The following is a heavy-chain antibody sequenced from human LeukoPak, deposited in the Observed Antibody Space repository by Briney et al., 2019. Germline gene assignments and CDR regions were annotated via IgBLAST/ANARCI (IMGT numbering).Heavy chain of an antibody. Sequence: SETLSLTCTVSGGSISSSSYYWGWVRQPPGKGLEWIGIIYYSGSTYYNPSLKSRLTMSLDTSKNQFSLKLSSVTAADTAVYYCARRRGASYYYGSGSNWFDPWGQGTLVTVSS. CDR2: IYYSGST. CDR1: GGSISSSSYY. D-gene: IGHD3-10*01. CDR3: ARRRGASYYYGSGSNWFDP. J-gene: IGHJ5*02. V-gene: IGHV4-39*01.